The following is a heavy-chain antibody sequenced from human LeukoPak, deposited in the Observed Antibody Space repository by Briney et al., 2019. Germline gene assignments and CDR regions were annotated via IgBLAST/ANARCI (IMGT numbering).Heavy chain of an antibody. CDR1: GFTFSGYS. D-gene: IGHD6-13*01. CDR3: ARVLAAAGTLHFDH. V-gene: IGHV3-21*01. Sequence: KPGGSLRLSCAASGFTFSGYSMNWVRQAPGKGLEWVSSISSRSSYIYYADSVKGRFTISRDDAKNSLNLQMNSLRAEDTAVYYCARVLAAAGTLHFDHWGQGVLVSVSS. J-gene: IGHJ4*02. CDR2: ISSRSSYI.